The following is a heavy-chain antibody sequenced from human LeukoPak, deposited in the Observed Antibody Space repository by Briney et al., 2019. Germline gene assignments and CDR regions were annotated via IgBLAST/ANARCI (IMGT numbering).Heavy chain of an antibody. CDR2: ISGSGDNT. CDR3: AKDRTYYADFANDY. CDR1: GFTFSSYA. D-gene: IGHD4-17*01. J-gene: IGHJ4*02. Sequence: PGGSLRLSCAPSGFTFSSYAISWVRQAPGKGLDWVSTISGSGDNTYYADSVKGRFTISRDNSKNTLYLQMNSLRADDTAIYYCAKDRTYYADFANDYWGQGTLVTVSS. V-gene: IGHV3-23*01.